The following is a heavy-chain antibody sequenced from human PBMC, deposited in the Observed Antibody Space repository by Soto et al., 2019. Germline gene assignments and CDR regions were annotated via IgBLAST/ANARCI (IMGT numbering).Heavy chain of an antibody. CDR3: ARLWFGGSYYYYYMDV. CDR2: IFSNDEK. CDR1: GFSLSNARMG. J-gene: IGHJ6*03. V-gene: IGHV2-26*01. D-gene: IGHD3-10*01. Sequence: SGPTLVNPTETLTLTCTVSGFSLSNARMGVSWIRQPPGKALEWLAHIFSNDEKSYSTSLKSRLTISKDTSKSQVVLTMTNMDPVDTATYYCARLWFGGSYYYYYMDVWGKGTTVTVSS.